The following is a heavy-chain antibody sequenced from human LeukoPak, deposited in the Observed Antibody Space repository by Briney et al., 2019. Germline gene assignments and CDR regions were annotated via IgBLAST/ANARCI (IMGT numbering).Heavy chain of an antibody. V-gene: IGHV1-2*02. D-gene: IGHD3-10*01. CDR3: ARARDDYYYMDV. CDR1: GYTFIGYY. CDR2: INPNSGGT. J-gene: IGHJ6*03. Sequence: ASVKVSCKASGYTFIGYYMHWVRQAPGQGLEWMGWINPNSGGTNYAQKFQGRVTMTRDTSISTAYMELSRLRSDDTAVYYCARARDDYYYMDVWGKGTTVTISS.